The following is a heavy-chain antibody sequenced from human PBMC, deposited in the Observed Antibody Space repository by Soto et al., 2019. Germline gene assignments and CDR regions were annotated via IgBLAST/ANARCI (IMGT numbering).Heavy chain of an antibody. J-gene: IGHJ5*02. CDR1: GGTFSSYA. CDR3: ARDSIPYYYDSSVQYNWFDP. Sequence: GASVKVSCKASGGTFSSYAISWVRQAPGQGLEWMGGIIPIFGTANYAQKFQGRVTITADESTSTAYMELSSLRSEDTAVYYCARDSIPYYYDSSVQYNWFDPWGQGTLVTVSS. V-gene: IGHV1-69*13. D-gene: IGHD3-22*01. CDR2: IIPIFGTA.